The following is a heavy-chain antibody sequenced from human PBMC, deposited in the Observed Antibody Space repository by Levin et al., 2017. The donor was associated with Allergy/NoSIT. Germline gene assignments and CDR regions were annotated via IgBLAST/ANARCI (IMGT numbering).Heavy chain of an antibody. D-gene: IGHD6-19*01. CDR3: SNYAAGAWDN. V-gene: IGHV3-49*04. CDR2: IRSKDYGETT. CDR1: GFSFGGYA. J-gene: IGHJ4*02. Sequence: HPGGSLRLSCSASGFSFGGYAVTWVRQAPGKGLEWVGFIRSKDYGETTEYAASVKGRFALSREDSNSIAYLQMNSLKTEDTAVYYCSNYAAGAWDNWGQGTLVTVSS.